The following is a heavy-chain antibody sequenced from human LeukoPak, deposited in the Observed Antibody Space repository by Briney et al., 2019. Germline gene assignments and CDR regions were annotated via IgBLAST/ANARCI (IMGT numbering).Heavy chain of an antibody. D-gene: IGHD3-9*01. J-gene: IGHJ4*02. CDR2: ISGSGGST. CDR3: AKGLGSREREAYDILTGYYSAFDY. CDR1: GFTFSSYA. V-gene: IGHV3-23*01. Sequence: GGSLRLSCAASGFTFSSYAMSWFRQAPGKGLEWVSAISGSGGSTYYADSVKGRFTISRDNSKNTLYLQMNSLRAEDTAVYYCAKGLGSREREAYDILTGYYSAFDYWGQGTLVTVSS.